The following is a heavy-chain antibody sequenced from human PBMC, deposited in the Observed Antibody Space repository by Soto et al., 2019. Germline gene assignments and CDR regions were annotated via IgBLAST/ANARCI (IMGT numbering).Heavy chain of an antibody. D-gene: IGHD2-15*01. J-gene: IGHJ6*02. V-gene: IGHV3-48*02. CDR3: VKDRGPMEV. CDR2: IPSNDRAI. Sequence: EVQLVESGGGLVQPGGSLRLSCAASGFPFSDYTMNWVRQPPGKGLEWVAYIPSNDRAIFYAGSVKGRSTISRDNAKNSLYLQMNSLRDEDTAVYYCVKDRGPMEVWAQGTTVTVSS. CDR1: GFPFSDYT.